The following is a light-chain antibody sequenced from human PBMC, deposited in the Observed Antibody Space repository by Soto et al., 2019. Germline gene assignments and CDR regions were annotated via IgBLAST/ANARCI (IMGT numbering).Light chain of an antibody. Sequence: DIQMTQFPSTLSASVGDRVTITCRASQSLNNWLAWYQQKPGNAPKVLIYKASNLESGVPSRFSGSGSGTEFTLTISSLQPDDLATYYYQQYNSYSWTFGQGTKVEIK. CDR2: KAS. J-gene: IGKJ1*01. V-gene: IGKV1-5*03. CDR3: QQYNSYSWT. CDR1: QSLNNW.